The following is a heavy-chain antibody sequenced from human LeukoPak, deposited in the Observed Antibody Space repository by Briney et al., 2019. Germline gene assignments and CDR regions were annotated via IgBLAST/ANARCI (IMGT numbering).Heavy chain of an antibody. V-gene: IGHV1-2*02. CDR1: GYTSTGYY. CDR2: INPNSGGT. Sequence: EASVKVSCKASGYTSTGYYMHWVRQAPGQGLEWMGWINPNSGGTKYAQKFQGRVTMTRNTSISTAYMELSRLTSDDTAVYYCARFMITFGGVIDPWGQGTMVTVSS. CDR3: ARFMITFGGVIDP. D-gene: IGHD3-16*01. J-gene: IGHJ3*01.